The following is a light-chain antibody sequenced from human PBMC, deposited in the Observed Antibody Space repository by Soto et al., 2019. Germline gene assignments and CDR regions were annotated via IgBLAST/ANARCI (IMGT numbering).Light chain of an antibody. CDR2: EVS. CDR3: SSYRRTNSFV. V-gene: IGLV2-14*01. Sequence: QSALTQPASASGSPGQSITISCTGTSGDIGDYNYVSWYQQYPDKAPKLIIFEVSERPSGISSRFSGSKSGNTASLTISGFRTEDEADYYCSSYRRTNSFVFGTGTKVTVL. J-gene: IGLJ1*01. CDR1: SGDIGDYNY.